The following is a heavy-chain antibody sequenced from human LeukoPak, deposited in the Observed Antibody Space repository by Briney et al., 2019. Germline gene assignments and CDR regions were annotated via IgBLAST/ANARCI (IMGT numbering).Heavy chain of an antibody. D-gene: IGHD6-19*01. Sequence: SETLSLTCTVSGGSISSYYWGWIRQPPGKGLEWIGYIYYSGSTNYNPSLKSRVTISVDTSKSQFSLNLDSVTAADTAVYYCARRGPIAVAGHFDYWGQGTLVTVSS. J-gene: IGHJ4*02. CDR1: GGSISSYY. CDR3: ARRGPIAVAGHFDY. V-gene: IGHV4-59*01. CDR2: IYYSGST.